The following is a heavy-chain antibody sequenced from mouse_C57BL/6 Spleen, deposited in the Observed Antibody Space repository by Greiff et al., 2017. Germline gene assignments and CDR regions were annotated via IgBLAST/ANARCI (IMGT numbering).Heavy chain of an antibody. CDR1: GFTFSDAW. J-gene: IGHJ2*01. Sequence: EVMLVESGGGLVQPGGSMKLSCAASGFTFSDAWMDWVRQSPEKGLEWVAEIRNKANNHATYYAESVKGRFTISRDDSKSSVYLQMNSLRAEDTGIYYCTIYYGSRGYYFDYWGQGTTLTVSS. CDR2: IRNKANNHAT. D-gene: IGHD1-1*01. CDR3: TIYYGSRGYYFDY. V-gene: IGHV6-6*01.